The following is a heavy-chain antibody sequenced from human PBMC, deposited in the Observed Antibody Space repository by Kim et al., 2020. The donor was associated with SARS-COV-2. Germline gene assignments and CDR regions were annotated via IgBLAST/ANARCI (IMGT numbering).Heavy chain of an antibody. CDR3: ARPYYDILSAFDI. J-gene: IGHJ3*02. D-gene: IGHD3-9*01. V-gene: IGHV5-51*01. Sequence: YSPSFQGQVTISADKSISTAYLQWSSLKASDTAMYYCARPYYDILSAFDIWGQGTMVTVSS.